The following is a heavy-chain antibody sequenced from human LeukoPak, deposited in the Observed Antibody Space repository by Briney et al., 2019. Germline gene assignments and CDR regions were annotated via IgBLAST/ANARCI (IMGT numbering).Heavy chain of an antibody. CDR2: ISGSGGST. Sequence: PGGSLRLSCAASGFTFINYGMNWVRQAPGKGLEWVSAISGSGGSTYYADSVKGRFTISRDNSRNTLYLQMNSLRAEDTAVYYCARAYSGTYSGIDYWGQGNVVTVSS. CDR1: GFTFINYG. CDR3: ARAYSGTYSGIDY. J-gene: IGHJ4*02. D-gene: IGHD1-26*01. V-gene: IGHV3-23*01.